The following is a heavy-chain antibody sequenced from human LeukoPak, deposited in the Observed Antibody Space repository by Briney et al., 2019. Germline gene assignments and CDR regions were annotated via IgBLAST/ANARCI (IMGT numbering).Heavy chain of an antibody. J-gene: IGHJ3*02. CDR3: ARDVAPGTASRDDACDI. CDR1: GYTFTRYG. V-gene: IGHV1-18*01. Sequence: ASVNVSRKASGYTFTRYGINWVRQAPRQGRDWMGWICPYNGNTNYPQNLQGRVTMTTDTSTRTAYMEVRGLRSDDTAVYCCARDVAPGTASRDDACDIWGQGTMVTVSS. D-gene: IGHD3-10*01. CDR2: ICPYNGNT.